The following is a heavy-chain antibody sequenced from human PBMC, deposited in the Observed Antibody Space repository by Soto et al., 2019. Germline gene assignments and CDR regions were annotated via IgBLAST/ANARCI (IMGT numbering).Heavy chain of an antibody. Sequence: EVRLLESGGGLVQPGGSLRLSCAASGFTFGADAMNWVRQAPGKGLDWVSGISGSGDGAYYADSVKGRFTISRDNSKNTLFLEMNSLRAEDTAVYYCAKSPRRTYQPPWDFWGQGTLVTVSS. CDR2: ISGSGDGA. D-gene: IGHD1-26*01. CDR1: GFTFGADA. V-gene: IGHV3-23*01. J-gene: IGHJ4*02. CDR3: AKSPRRTYQPPWDF.